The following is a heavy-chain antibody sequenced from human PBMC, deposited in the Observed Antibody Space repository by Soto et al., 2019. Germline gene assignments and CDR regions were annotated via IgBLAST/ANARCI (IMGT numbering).Heavy chain of an antibody. D-gene: IGHD2-21*02. CDR2: IHHSGAF. V-gene: IGHV4-30-4*08. CDR3: AREDDGGDSLDV. CDR1: GGSINSDSYH. Sequence: SSETLSLTCTVSGGSINSDSYHWTWIRQSPGKGLEWIGYIHHSGAFLYNPSFKSRLTISVDTSKSQFSLHLSSVTDADTAVYFCAREDDGGDSLDVWGQGTTVTVSS. J-gene: IGHJ6*02.